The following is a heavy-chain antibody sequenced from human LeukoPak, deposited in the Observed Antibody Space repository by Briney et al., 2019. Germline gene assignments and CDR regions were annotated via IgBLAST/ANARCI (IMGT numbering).Heavy chain of an antibody. J-gene: IGHJ4*02. CDR2: IWYDGSNK. Sequence: GGSLRLSCAASGFTFSSYGMHWVRQAPGKGLEWVAVIWYDGSNKYFVDSVKGRFTISRDNSKNTLYLQMNSLRAEDTAVYYCARDQEDYYASSGYYSYYFDYWGQGTLVTVSS. CDR3: ARDQEDYYASSGYYSYYFDY. D-gene: IGHD3-22*01. V-gene: IGHV3-33*01. CDR1: GFTFSSYG.